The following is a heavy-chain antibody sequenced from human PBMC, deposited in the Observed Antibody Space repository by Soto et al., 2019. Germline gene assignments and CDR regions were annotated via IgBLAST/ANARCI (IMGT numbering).Heavy chain of an antibody. J-gene: IGHJ3*02. CDR1: GVTFSNFA. CDR3: AKSGLRLLECTDRDDAFEM. V-gene: IGHV3-23*01. D-gene: IGHD3-3*01. CDR2: ISGTGGST. Sequence: EVQLLESGGGLVQPGGSLRLSCAASGVTFSNFAMSWVRQAPGKGLEWVSSISGTGGSTYYADSVKGRFTISRDNSKNTLYLQMSSLRAEDTAAYYCAKSGLRLLECTDRDDAFEMCGQGTMVSVSS.